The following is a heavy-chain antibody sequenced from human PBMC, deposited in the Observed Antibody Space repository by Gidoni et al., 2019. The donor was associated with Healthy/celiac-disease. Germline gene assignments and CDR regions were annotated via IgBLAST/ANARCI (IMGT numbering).Heavy chain of an antibody. CDR3: AKDGPIVVVIARYFDY. J-gene: IGHJ4*02. CDR2: ISGSGGST. CDR1: GFTFSSYA. Sequence: EVQLLESWGGLVQPGGSLRLSCAASGFTFSSYAMSWVRQAPGKGLEWVSAISGSGGSTYYADSVKGRFTISRDNSKNTLYLQMNSLRAEDTAVYYCAKDGPIVVVIARYFDYWGQGTLVTVSS. V-gene: IGHV3-23*01. D-gene: IGHD2-21*01.